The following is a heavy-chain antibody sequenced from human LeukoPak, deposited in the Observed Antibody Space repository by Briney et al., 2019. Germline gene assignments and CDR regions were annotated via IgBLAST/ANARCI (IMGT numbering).Heavy chain of an antibody. V-gene: IGHV3-30-3*01. J-gene: IGHJ6*02. CDR3: AREGPYGSGSYYNSEDYYYGMDV. Sequence: PGGSLRLSCAASGFTFSSYAMHWVRQAPGKGLEWVAVISYDGSNKYYADSVKGRFTISRDNSKNTLYLQMNSLRAEDTAVYYCAREGPYGSGSYYNSEDYYYGMDVWGQGTTVTVSS. CDR1: GFTFSSYA. CDR2: ISYDGSNK. D-gene: IGHD3-10*01.